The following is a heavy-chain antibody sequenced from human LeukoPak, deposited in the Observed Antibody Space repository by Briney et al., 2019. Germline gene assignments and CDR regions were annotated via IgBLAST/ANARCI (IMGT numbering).Heavy chain of an antibody. CDR2: FYSGGST. V-gene: IGHV3-53*01. D-gene: IGHD4/OR15-4a*01. Sequence: GGSLRLSCAASGFTVSSNYVTWVRQAPGKGLEWVSVFYSGGSTYYADSVQGRFTLSRDNSNNTVYLQMNSLRAEDTAVYYCARGQGASRGWFDPWGQGTLVTVSS. CDR1: GFTVSSNY. CDR3: ARGQGASRGWFDP. J-gene: IGHJ5*02.